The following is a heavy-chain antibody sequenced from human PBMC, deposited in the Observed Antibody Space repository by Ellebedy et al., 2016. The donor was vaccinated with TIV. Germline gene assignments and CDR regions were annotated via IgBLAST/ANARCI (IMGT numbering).Heavy chain of an antibody. Sequence: GESLKISCAASGFTFSSYSMNWVRLAPGKGLEWVSSISSSGSYKYYADSMKGRFTISRDNAKNSLYLQMNSLRAEDTAVYYCAKDRFSSAWYGGYFDYWGQGTLVTVSS. CDR1: GFTFSSYS. CDR3: AKDRFSSAWYGGYFDY. V-gene: IGHV3-21*04. CDR2: ISSSGSYK. D-gene: IGHD6-19*01. J-gene: IGHJ4*02.